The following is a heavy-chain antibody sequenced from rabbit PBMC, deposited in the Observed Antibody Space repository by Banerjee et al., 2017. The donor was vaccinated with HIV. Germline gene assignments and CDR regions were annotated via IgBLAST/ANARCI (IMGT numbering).Heavy chain of an antibody. Sequence: QEQLEESGGDLVKPGASLTLTCTASGFSFSSGYDMSWVRQAPGKGLEWIGYIYRSGSTYYASWAKGRFTISKTSSTTMTLQMTSLTAADTATYFCARDLTTGYGYYFVLWGQGTLVTVS. CDR3: ARDLTTGYGYYFVL. V-gene: IGHV1S45*01. CDR1: GFSFSSGYD. CDR2: IYRSGST. D-gene: IGHD6-1*01. J-gene: IGHJ4*01.